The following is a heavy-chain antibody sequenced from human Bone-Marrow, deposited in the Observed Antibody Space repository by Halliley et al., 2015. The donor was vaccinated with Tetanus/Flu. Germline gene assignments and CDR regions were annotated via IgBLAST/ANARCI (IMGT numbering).Heavy chain of an antibody. V-gene: IGHV4-59*08. CDR3: ARHLLRDGYNSWGAFDI. CDR2: IYYSGST. D-gene: IGHD5-12*01. Sequence: TLSLTCSVSGGSISSYYWSWIRQPPGKGLEWIGYIYYSGSTNYNPSLKSRVTISVDTSKNQFSLKLSSVTAADTAMYYCARHLLRDGYNSWGAFDIWGQGTVVTVSS. CDR1: GGSISSYY. J-gene: IGHJ3*02.